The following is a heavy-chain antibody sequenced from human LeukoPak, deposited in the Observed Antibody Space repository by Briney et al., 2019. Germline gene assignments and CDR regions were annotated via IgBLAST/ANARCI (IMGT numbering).Heavy chain of an antibody. CDR3: ARDGGDSSGYWFDY. D-gene: IGHD3-22*01. CDR1: GFTFSSYS. Sequence: GGSLRLSCAASGFTFSSYSMNWVRQAPRKGLEWVSYISSSSSTIYYADSVKGRFTISRDNAKNSLYLQMNSLRAEDTAVYYCARDGGDSSGYWFDYWGQGTLVTVSS. V-gene: IGHV3-48*01. J-gene: IGHJ4*02. CDR2: ISSSSSTI.